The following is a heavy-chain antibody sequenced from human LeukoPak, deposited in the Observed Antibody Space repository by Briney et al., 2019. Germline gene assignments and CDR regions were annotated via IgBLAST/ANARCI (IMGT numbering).Heavy chain of an antibody. CDR3: ARDKGELYNWFDP. J-gene: IGHJ5*02. V-gene: IGHV4-59*01. D-gene: IGHD1-7*01. Sequence: SETLSLTCTDSGGXISSYYCSWIRQPPGKGLEWIGYIYYSGSTNYNPSLKSRVTISVDTSKNQFSLKLSSVTAADTAVYYCARDKGELYNWFDPWGQGTLVTVSS. CDR2: IYYSGST. CDR1: GGXISSYY.